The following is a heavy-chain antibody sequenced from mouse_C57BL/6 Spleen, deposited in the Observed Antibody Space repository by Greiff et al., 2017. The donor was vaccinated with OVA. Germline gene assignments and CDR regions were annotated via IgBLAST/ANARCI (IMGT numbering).Heavy chain of an antibody. V-gene: IGHV3-6*01. J-gene: IGHJ1*03. CDR2: ISYDGSN. D-gene: IGHD1-1*01. CDR1: GYSITSGYY. CDR3: AREPFNYGSSYEWYFDV. Sequence: EVKLQESGPGLVKPSQSLSLTCSVTGYSITSGYYWNWIRQFPGNKLEWMGYISYDGSNNYNPSLKNRISITRDTSKNQFFLKLNSVTTEDTATYYCAREPFNYGSSYEWYFDVWGTGTTVTVSS.